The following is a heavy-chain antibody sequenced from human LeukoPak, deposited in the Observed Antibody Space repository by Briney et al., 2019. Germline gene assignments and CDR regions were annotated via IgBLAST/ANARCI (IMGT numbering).Heavy chain of an antibody. V-gene: IGHV1-2*02. CDR3: ASWEGYQLLTNDAFDI. D-gene: IGHD2-2*01. Sequence: ASVKVSCKASGYTFTGYYMHWVRQAPGQGLEWMGWINPNSGGTNYAQKFQGRVTMTRDTSISTAYTELSRLRSDDTAVYYCASWEGYQLLTNDAFDIWGQGTMVTVSS. J-gene: IGHJ3*02. CDR1: GYTFTGYY. CDR2: INPNSGGT.